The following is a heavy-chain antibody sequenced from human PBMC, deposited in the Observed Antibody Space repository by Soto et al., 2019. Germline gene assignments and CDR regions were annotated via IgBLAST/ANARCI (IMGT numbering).Heavy chain of an antibody. CDR3: ARRDLGYFDY. J-gene: IGHJ4*02. D-gene: IGHD7-27*01. CDR2: IYYSGST. V-gene: IGHV4-39*01. CDR1: GGSISSSSYY. Sequence: SETLSLTCTVSGGSISSSSYYWGWIRQPPGKGLGWIGSIYYSGSTYYNPSLKSRVTISVDTSKNQFSLKLSSVTAADTAVYYCARRDLGYFDYWGQGTLVTVSS.